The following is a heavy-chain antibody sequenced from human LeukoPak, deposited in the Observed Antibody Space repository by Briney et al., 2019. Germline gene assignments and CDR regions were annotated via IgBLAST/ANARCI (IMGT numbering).Heavy chain of an antibody. CDR1: GFNFSSYS. J-gene: IGHJ3*02. CDR3: ARTRGSYDAFDI. D-gene: IGHD1-26*01. CDR2: ISSSSSYI. Sequence: GGSLRLSCAASGFNFSSYSMNWVRQAPGKGLEWVSSISSSSSYIYYADSVKGRFTISRDDAKNSLYLQMNSLRAEDTAVYYCARTRGSYDAFDIWGQGTMVTVSS. V-gene: IGHV3-21*01.